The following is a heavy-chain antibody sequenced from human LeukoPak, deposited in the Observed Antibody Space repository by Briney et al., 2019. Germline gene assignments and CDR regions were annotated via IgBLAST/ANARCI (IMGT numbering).Heavy chain of an antibody. CDR1: GFTFSDYY. V-gene: IGHV3-11*04. J-gene: IGHJ6*02. CDR3: ARDLGIPRSSWDREIYYYYGMDV. D-gene: IGHD6-13*01. Sequence: GGSLGLSCAASGFTFSDYYMSWIRQAPGKGLEWVSYISSSSSTIYYADSVKGRFTISRDNAKNSLYLQMNSLRAEDTAVYYCARDLGIPRSSWDREIYYYYGMDVWGQGTTVTVSS. CDR2: ISSSSSTI.